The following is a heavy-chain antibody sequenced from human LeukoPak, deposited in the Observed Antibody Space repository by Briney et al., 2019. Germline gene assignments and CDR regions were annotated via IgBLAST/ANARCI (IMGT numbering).Heavy chain of an antibody. CDR3: AKVASYYYDSGAYYDY. CDR1: GFTFSTYA. Sequence: PPGGSVRLSCVASGFTFSTYAMSWVRQAPGRGLEWVSGTSGNGGSTHYADSVKGRFTNSRDNSKDTLYLQMSSLSAEDTAVYYCAKVASYYYDSGAYYDYWGQGTLVTVSS. D-gene: IGHD3-22*01. J-gene: IGHJ4*02. V-gene: IGHV3-23*01. CDR2: TSGNGGST.